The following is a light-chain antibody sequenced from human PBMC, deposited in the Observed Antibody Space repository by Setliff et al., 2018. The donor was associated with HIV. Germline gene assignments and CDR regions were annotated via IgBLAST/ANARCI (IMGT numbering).Light chain of an antibody. J-gene: IGLJ1*01. CDR1: SSDVGSYNL. V-gene: IGLV2-14*02. CDR3: GSCTSTSPCA. CDR2: EVN. Sequence: ALTQPASVSGSPGQSITISCTGTSSDVGSYNLVSWYQQHPGKAPKLMIYEVNNRPSGVSPRFSGSKSGNTASLTISGLQDDDEADYYCGSCTSTSPCAFGTGTKV.